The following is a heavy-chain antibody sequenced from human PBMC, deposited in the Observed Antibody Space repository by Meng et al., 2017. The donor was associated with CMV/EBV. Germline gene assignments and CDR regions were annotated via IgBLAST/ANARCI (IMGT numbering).Heavy chain of an antibody. V-gene: IGHV4-34*01. D-gene: IGHD3-22*01. CDR2: INHSGST. CDR1: GGSFSGYY. CDR3: ARVWDSGWDY. Sequence: QVQLQQWGAGLFKPSEPLSLTCAVYGGSFSGYYWSWIRQPPGKGLEWIGEINHSGSTNYHPSLKSRVTISVDTSKNQFSLKLSSVTAADTAVYYCARVWDSGWDYWGQGTLVTVSS. J-gene: IGHJ4*02.